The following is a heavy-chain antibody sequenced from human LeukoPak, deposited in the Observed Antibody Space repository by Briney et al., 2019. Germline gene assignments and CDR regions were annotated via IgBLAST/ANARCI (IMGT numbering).Heavy chain of an antibody. V-gene: IGHV4-39*01. D-gene: IGHD6-19*01. CDR1: GGSISSSSYY. J-gene: IGHJ4*02. CDR2: IYYSGST. Sequence: SETLSLTCTVSGGSISSSSYYWGWIRQPPGKGPEWIGSIYYSGSTYYNPSLKSRVTISVDTSKNQFSLKLSSVTAADTAVYYCARRSSGWYYFDYWGQGTLVTVSS. CDR3: ARRSSGWYYFDY.